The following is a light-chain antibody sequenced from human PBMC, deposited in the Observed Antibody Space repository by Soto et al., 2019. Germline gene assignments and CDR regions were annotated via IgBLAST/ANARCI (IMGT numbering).Light chain of an antibody. CDR2: EVT. V-gene: IGLV2-14*01. CDR1: SSDVGGYNY. Sequence: QSVLTQPASVSGSPGQSITISCTGTSSDVGGYNYVSWYQQHPGKAPKLMIYEVTNRPSGVSNRFSGSKSANTASLTISGLQAEDEADYYCGSWDSSLSAYVFGTGTKLTVL. CDR3: GSWDSSLSAYV. J-gene: IGLJ1*01.